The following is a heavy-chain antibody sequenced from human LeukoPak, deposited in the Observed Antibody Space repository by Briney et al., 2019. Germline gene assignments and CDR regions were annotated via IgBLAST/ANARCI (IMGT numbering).Heavy chain of an antibody. CDR2: MNPNSGNT. V-gene: IGHV1-8*03. CDR1: GYTFTGYY. J-gene: IGHJ4*02. D-gene: IGHD5-12*01. Sequence: ASVKVSCKASGYTFTGYYMHWVRQAPGQGLEWMGWMNPNSGNTGYAQKFQGRVTITRNTSISAAYMELSSLRSEDTAVYYCARGYSGYDGGYYFDYWGQGTLVTGSS. CDR3: ARGYSGYDGGYYFDY.